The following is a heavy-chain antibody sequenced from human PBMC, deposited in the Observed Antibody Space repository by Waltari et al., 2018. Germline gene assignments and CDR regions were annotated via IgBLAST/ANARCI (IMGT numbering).Heavy chain of an antibody. CDR2: INPKNGNT. CDR3: ARDPGPIVGAPDY. D-gene: IGHD1-26*01. J-gene: IGHJ4*02. Sequence: QAQLVQAGTEEKKPGASVKVYCQAAGYSATENNLHWARQTPGQGLEWLGWINPKNGNTGYAQNFLGRVTMTRDTSINTVYMDLSGLRSDDTAVFYCARDPGPIVGAPDYWGQGTLVTVSS. CDR1: GYSATENN. V-gene: IGHV1-2*02.